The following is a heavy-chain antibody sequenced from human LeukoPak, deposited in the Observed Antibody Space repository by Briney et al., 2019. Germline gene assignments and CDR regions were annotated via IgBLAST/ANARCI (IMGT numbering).Heavy chain of an antibody. Sequence: TGGSLRLSCAASGFTFSSYWMSGVRQAPGKGLEWVANIKQDGSEKYYVDSVKGRFTISRDNAKNSLYLQMNSLRAEDTSVYYCARVSGSYSDGYFDDWGQGTLVTVSS. V-gene: IGHV3-7*01. CDR1: GFTFSSYW. D-gene: IGHD1-26*01. CDR2: IKQDGSEK. J-gene: IGHJ4*02. CDR3: ARVSGSYSDGYFDD.